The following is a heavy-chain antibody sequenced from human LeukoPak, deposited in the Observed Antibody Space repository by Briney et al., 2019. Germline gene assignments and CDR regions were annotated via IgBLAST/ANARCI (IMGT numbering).Heavy chain of an antibody. CDR1: GYTFTSYG. CDR3: AREWNYDILTGYYYAFDI. D-gene: IGHD3-9*01. J-gene: IGHJ3*02. Sequence: GASVKVSCKASGYTFTSYGISWVRQAPGQGLEWMGWISAYNGNTNYAQKLQGRVTMTIDTSTSTAYMELRSLRSDDTAVYYCAREWNYDILTGYYYAFDIWGQGTMVTVSS. CDR2: ISAYNGNT. V-gene: IGHV1-18*01.